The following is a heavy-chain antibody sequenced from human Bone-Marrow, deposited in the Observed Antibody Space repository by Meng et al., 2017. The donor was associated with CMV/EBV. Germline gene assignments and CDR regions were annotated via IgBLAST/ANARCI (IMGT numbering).Heavy chain of an antibody. V-gene: IGHV2-5*01. J-gene: IGHJ4*02. CDR3: AHRVGIAVACNFDF. D-gene: IGHD6-19*01. CDR2: IYWNDDK. CDR1: GFSLSTSGVG. Sequence: SGPTLVKPTQTLTLTCTFSGFSLSTSGVGVGWIRQPPGKALEWLALIYWNDDKRYSPSLKSRLTITKDTSKNQVVLTMTNMDPVDTATYYCAHRVGIAVACNFDFWGQGTLVTVSS.